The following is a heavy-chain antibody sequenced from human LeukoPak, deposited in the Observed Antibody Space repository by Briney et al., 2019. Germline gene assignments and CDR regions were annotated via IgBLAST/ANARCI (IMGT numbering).Heavy chain of an antibody. Sequence: PGGSLRLSCAASGFTVSGHPMSWVRQAPGKGLEWVSVIYSGGSTYYADSVKGRFTISRDNSKNTLYLQMNSLRAEDTAVYYCARGPISYYYGMDVWGQGTTVTVSS. CDR2: IYSGGST. J-gene: IGHJ6*02. V-gene: IGHV3-53*01. CDR1: GFTVSGHP. D-gene: IGHD3-3*02. CDR3: ARGPISYYYGMDV.